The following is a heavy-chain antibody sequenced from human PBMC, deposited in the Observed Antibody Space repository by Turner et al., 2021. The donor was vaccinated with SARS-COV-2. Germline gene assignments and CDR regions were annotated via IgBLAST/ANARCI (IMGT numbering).Heavy chain of an antibody. D-gene: IGHD4-17*01. CDR3: ARDYGDFYFDY. CDR1: GFIVSSNY. Sequence: EVQLVESGGGLLHPGGSLRLSCAASGFIVSSNYMSWVRQAPGKGLEWVSVIYSGGSTYYADSVKGRFTISRDNSKNTLYLQMNSLRAEDTAVYYCARDYGDFYFDYWGQGTLVTVSS. V-gene: IGHV3-53*01. CDR2: IYSGGST. J-gene: IGHJ4*02.